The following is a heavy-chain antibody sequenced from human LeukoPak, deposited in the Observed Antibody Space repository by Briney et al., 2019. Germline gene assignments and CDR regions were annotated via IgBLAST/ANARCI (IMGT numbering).Heavy chain of an antibody. CDR3: AKDYAVGSIDY. V-gene: IGHV3-23*01. CDR1: GVTFSSYG. D-gene: IGHD3-16*01. CDR2: ISGSGGST. J-gene: IGHJ4*02. Sequence: GGTLRLSCAASGVTFSSYGMSWVRQAPGKGLEWVSAISGSGGSTYYADSVRGRFTISRDNSKNTVSLQMESLRAEDTALYYCAKDYAVGSIDYWGQGTLVTVSS.